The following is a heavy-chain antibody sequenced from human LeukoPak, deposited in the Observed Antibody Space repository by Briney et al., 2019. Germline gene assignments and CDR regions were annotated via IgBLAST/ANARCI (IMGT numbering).Heavy chain of an antibody. V-gene: IGHV4-59*08. D-gene: IGHD1-26*01. Sequence: SETLSLTCTVSGGSISSSYWSWVRQPPGKGLEWIGYTSYSGSTNYNPSLKSRVTMSVDTSKDQFCLRLISVTAADTAVYYCARTVSGDYYGMDVWGQGTTVTVSS. J-gene: IGHJ6*02. CDR1: GGSISSSY. CDR2: TSYSGST. CDR3: ARTVSGDYYGMDV.